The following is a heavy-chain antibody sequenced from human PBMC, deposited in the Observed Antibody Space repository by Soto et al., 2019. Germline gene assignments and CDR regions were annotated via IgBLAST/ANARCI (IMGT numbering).Heavy chain of an antibody. D-gene: IGHD3-10*01. CDR3: AADPYYYASAY. CDR1: GFTFSDYY. V-gene: IGHV3-11*01. J-gene: IGHJ4*02. CDR2: ISGSGATI. Sequence: QVQLVESGGGLVKPGGSLRLSCAASGFTFSDYYMTWIRQAPGKGLEWVSKISGSGATIYYAHSVKGRFTVSRDNAKNSLYLQMDSLRAEDTAVYYCAADPYYYASAYWGQGTLLTVSS.